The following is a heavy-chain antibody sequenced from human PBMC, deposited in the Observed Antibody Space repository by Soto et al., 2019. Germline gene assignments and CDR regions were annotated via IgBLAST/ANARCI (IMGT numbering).Heavy chain of an antibody. D-gene: IGHD6-13*01. CDR2: IWYDGSNK. V-gene: IGHV3-33*01. Sequence: GGSLRLSCAASGFTFSSYGMHWVRQAPGKGLEWVAVIWYDGSNKYYADSVKGRFTISRDNSKNTLYLQMNSLRAEDTAVYYCARGIAAAGSLDYWGQGTLVTVS. CDR1: GFTFSSYG. J-gene: IGHJ4*02. CDR3: ARGIAAAGSLDY.